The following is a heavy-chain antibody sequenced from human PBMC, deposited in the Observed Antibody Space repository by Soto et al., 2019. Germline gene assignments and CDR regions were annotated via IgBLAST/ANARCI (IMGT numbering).Heavy chain of an antibody. CDR1: GFIFNNYV. CDR2: VKGNGGST. J-gene: IGHJ3*01. V-gene: IGHV3-23*01. CDR3: TRGFGSLDPFEA. Sequence: GGSLRLSCAASGFIFNNYVMTWVRQAPGKGLEWVSGVKGNGGSTHYADSVKGRFTISRDDSKNALYLQMNSLRADDTDVYHCTRGFGSLDPFEAWGPGTRVTV. D-gene: IGHD3-10*01.